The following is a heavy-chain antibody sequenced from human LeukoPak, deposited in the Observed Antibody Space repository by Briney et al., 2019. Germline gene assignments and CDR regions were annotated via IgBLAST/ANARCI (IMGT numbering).Heavy chain of an antibody. J-gene: IGHJ3*02. CDR3: EETSYYDSSGPTGAFDI. V-gene: IGHV1-69*04. Sequence: SVKVSCKASGCTFTSYAMSWVRQAPGQGLEWMGRIIPNCGRANYAQKFQGRVTMTADKSTSTAYMELGSLRSEDTAVSYCEETSYYDSSGPTGAFDIWGQGQMVPVSS. CDR2: IIPNCGRA. D-gene: IGHD3-22*01. CDR1: GCTFTSYA.